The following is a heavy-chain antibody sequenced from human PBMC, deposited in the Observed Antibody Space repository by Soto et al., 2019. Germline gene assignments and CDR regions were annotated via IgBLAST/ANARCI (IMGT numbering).Heavy chain of an antibody. CDR2: VYYNGNT. V-gene: IGHV4-39*01. CDR3: ARLSGSYNDRYFDN. D-gene: IGHD1-26*01. J-gene: IGHJ4*02. Sequence: PSETLSLTCTVSGGSTSSSLYQWVWIRRPPGKGLEWIGNVYYNGNTYYNPSLKSRLTISVDTSNNLFSLKVKSVTAADTAVYYCARLSGSYNDRYFDNWGQGTLVTVSS. CDR1: GGSTSSSLYQ.